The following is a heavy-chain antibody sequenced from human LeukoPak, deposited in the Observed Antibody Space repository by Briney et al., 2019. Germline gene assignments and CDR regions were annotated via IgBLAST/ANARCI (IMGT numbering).Heavy chain of an antibody. Sequence: SDTLSLTCTVSGAAISSYYWSWIRQPPGKGLEWIGYICFCGSTNYNPSLKSRVTISVDTSRNQFSLQLSSVTAADTAVYYCARTSHPHGSSWLFDYWGQGTLVTVSS. J-gene: IGHJ4*02. CDR1: GAAISSYY. CDR2: ICFCGST. V-gene: IGHV4-59*07. D-gene: IGHD6-13*01. CDR3: ARTSHPHGSSWLFDY.